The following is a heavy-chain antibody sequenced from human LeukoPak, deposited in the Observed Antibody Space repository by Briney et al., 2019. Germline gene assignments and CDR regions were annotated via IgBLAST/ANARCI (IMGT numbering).Heavy chain of an antibody. Sequence: QPGGSLRLSCSASGFTFSNYWMSWVRQAPGKGLEWVANIKQDGSEKYYVDSVKGRFSISRDNAKNSLYLQMNSLRAEDTAVYYCARDLESCSSISCSPGGWYWGQGTLVTVSS. CDR1: GFTFSNYW. CDR3: ARDLESCSSISCSPGGWY. D-gene: IGHD2-2*01. J-gene: IGHJ4*02. V-gene: IGHV3-7*01. CDR2: IKQDGSEK.